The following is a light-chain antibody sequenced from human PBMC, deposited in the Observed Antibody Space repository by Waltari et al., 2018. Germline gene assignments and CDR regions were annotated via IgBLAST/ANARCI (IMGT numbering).Light chain of an antibody. J-gene: IGLJ3*02. Sequence: QSVLTQPPSASATPGQRVTISCSGSSSNIGRYSANWYQQVPGTAPKLLISTNNTRPSGVPDRFSGSKSGTSASLAISGLQSEDEADYYCAAWDDSVNGPVFGAGTKLTVV. V-gene: IGLV1-44*01. CDR3: AAWDDSVNGPV. CDR2: TNN. CDR1: SSNIGRYS.